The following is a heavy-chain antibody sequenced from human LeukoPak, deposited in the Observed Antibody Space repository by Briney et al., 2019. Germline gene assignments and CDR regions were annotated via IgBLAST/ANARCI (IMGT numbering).Heavy chain of an antibody. D-gene: IGHD6-13*01. Sequence: GGSLRLSCAASGFTFSSYAMTWVRQAPGKGPECVSDISGSGGSTHYADSVKGRFTISRDNSKNTLYLQMNSLRAEDTAIYYCATSGIAPAGSLDYWGQGTLVTVSS. V-gene: IGHV3-23*01. CDR3: ATSGIAPAGSLDY. J-gene: IGHJ4*02. CDR2: ISGSGGST. CDR1: GFTFSSYA.